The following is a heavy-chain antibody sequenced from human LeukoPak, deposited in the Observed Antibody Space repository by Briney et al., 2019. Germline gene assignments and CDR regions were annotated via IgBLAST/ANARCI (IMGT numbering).Heavy chain of an antibody. J-gene: IGHJ4*02. CDR2: ISYDASNK. CDR1: GFTFSSYA. Sequence: PGRLLSLSCAASGFTFSSYAMHWVRQAPGKGLEWVAVISYDASNKYYADSVKGRFTISRDNSKNTLYLQMNSLRAEDTAVYYCARDRPGITIFGAFEYWGQGTLVTVSS. D-gene: IGHD3-3*01. CDR3: ARDRPGITIFGAFEY. V-gene: IGHV3-30*04.